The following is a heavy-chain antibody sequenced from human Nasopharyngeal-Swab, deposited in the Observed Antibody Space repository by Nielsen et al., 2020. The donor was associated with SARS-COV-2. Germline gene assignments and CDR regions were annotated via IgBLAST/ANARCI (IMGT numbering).Heavy chain of an antibody. CDR2: INHSGSI. CDR3: ARAGPYDYWSGRNHLDV. Sequence: SETLSLTCAVYGGSFSDYYWTWIRQTPGKGLAWVGEINHSGSINYNPSLKSRLTISLDTSERQLFLKLTSVTAAETAVYYCARAGPYDYWSGRNHLDVWCPGTTVTVSS. D-gene: IGHD3-3*01. CDR1: GGSFSDYY. V-gene: IGHV4-34*01. J-gene: IGHJ6*02.